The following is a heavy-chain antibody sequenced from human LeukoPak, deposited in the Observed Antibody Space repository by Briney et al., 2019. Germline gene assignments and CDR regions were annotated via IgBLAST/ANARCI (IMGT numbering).Heavy chain of an antibody. D-gene: IGHD5-12*01. CDR3: ARDREIVGGSHFDH. Sequence: GGSLRLSCAASGFIFSNYGLNWVRQAPGKGLEWVSAVSGSGDSSYYTDSVKGRFTISRDNSKNTLYLQMNSLRAEDTALYYCARDREIVGGSHFDHWGQGTQVTVS. J-gene: IGHJ4*02. CDR1: GFIFSNYG. V-gene: IGHV3-23*01. CDR2: VSGSGDSS.